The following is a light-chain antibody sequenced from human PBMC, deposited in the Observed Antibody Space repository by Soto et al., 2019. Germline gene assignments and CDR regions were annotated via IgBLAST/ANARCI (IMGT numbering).Light chain of an antibody. CDR3: QQYGISPFT. CDR1: QFVSSTY. Sequence: EVELTQSPGTLSLSPGARATLSCRASQFVSSTYLAWYQQRPGQAPRLLIYGASSRATGIPDRFSGGGSETDFTLTISRLESEDSAVYYCQQYGISPFTFGGGTKVEI. J-gene: IGKJ4*01. CDR2: GAS. V-gene: IGKV3-20*01.